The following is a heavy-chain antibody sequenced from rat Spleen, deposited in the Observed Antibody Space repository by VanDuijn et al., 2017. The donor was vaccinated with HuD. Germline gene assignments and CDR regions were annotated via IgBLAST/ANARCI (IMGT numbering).Heavy chain of an antibody. V-gene: IGHV3-3*01. CDR1: GYSITSSYR. D-gene: IGHD1-12*02. Sequence: EVQLQESGPGLVKPSQSLSLTCSVTGYSITSSYRWNWIRKFPGNKLEWMGYINSAGSTNYNPSLKSRISITRDTSKNQFFLQVNSVTTEDTATYYCTSHYDGTYPFTYWGQGTLVTVSS. CDR2: INSAGST. CDR3: TSHYDGTYPFTY. J-gene: IGHJ3*01.